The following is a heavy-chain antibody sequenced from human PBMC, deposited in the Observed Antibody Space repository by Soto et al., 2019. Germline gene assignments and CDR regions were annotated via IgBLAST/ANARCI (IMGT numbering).Heavy chain of an antibody. CDR1: GFAFSFYS. CDR2: ISGNGGTT. CDR3: AKDRGGFTNGWEFFDS. Sequence: EVVLLESGGGLVQPGGSLRLSCEVSGFAFSFYSMSRVRQAPGKGLEWVASISGNGGTTYYAASGKGRFTFSRDNSKNTLYLQMNNLRGEDTAVYYCAKDRGGFTNGWEFFDSWGQGTLVTVSS. D-gene: IGHD3-10*01. V-gene: IGHV3-23*01. J-gene: IGHJ4*02.